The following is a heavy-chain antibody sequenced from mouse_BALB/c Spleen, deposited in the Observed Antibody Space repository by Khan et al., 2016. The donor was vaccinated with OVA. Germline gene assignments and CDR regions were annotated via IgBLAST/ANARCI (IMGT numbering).Heavy chain of an antibody. J-gene: IGHJ2*01. CDR1: GYSITSDYA. Sequence: EVQLQESGPGLLKPSQSLSLTCTVTGYSITSDYAWNWIRQFLGNKLEWMAYICYSGSTSYKPSLRSRISITRDTSKSQFFLQLNSVTTEDSATXYSASGRLLLRYPNYCDYWGQSTTRTMSP. CDR2: ICYSGST. CDR3: ASGRLLLRYPNYCDY. D-gene: IGHD1-1*01. V-gene: IGHV3-2*02.